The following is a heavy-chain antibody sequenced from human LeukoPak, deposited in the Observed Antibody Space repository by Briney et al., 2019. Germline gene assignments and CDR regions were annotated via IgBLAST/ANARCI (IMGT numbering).Heavy chain of an antibody. V-gene: IGHV1-24*01. D-gene: IGHD2-15*01. CDR2: FDPEDGEI. Sequence: ASVKVSCKVSGYTLTELSMHWVRQAPGKGLEWMGGFDPEDGEIIYAQKFQGRVTMTEDTSTDTAYMELSSLRSEDTAVYYCATELCSGGSCYPDAFDIWGQGTMVTVSS. J-gene: IGHJ3*02. CDR1: GYTLTELS. CDR3: ATELCSGGSCYPDAFDI.